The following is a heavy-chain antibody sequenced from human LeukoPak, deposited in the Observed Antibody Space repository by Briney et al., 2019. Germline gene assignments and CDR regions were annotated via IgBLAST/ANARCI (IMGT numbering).Heavy chain of an antibody. D-gene: IGHD6-13*01. CDR2: INAGNGNT. CDR1: GYTFTSYA. J-gene: IGHJ5*02. Sequence: ASVKVSCEASGYTFTSYAMHWVRQAPGQRLEWMGWINAGNGNTKYSQKFQGRVTITRDTSASTAYMELSSLRSGDTAVYYCARDLAGSSWRFDPWGQGTLVTVSS. CDR3: ARDLAGSSWRFDP. V-gene: IGHV1-3*01.